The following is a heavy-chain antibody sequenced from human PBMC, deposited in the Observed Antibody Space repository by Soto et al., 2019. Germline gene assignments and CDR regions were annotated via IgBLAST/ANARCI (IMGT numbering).Heavy chain of an antibody. V-gene: IGHV3-30*03. CDR3: ARVATRLQSMEVLEY. CDR1: GFIFRDYL. D-gene: IGHD2-21*02. J-gene: IGHJ4*02. CDR2: LSFDGTAE. Sequence: QVQLVESGEGVVQPGTSLRLSSKASGFIFRDYLIHWVRKAPGKGLEWLAVLSFDGTAEYYADSTRGRFTISRDIPKSTTYLVINNVRREDTAMYYCARVATRLQSMEVLEYWGQGTLVTVPS.